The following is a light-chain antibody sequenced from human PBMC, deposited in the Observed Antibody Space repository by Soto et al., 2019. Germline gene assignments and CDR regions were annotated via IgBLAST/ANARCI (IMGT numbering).Light chain of an antibody. J-gene: IGKJ1*01. CDR1: QSVSSL. CDR3: QQYKSYWT. V-gene: IGKV3-15*01. Sequence: EVVMTQSPATLSVSPGERATLSCRASQSVSSLLAWYQQKPGQAPRLLIYGASTRATGIPARFSGSGSGTDFTLTISSLQSEDFATYYCQQYKSYWTFGQGTRVDLK. CDR2: GAS.